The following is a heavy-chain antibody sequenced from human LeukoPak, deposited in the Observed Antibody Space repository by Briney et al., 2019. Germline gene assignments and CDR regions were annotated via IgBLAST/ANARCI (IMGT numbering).Heavy chain of an antibody. J-gene: IGHJ6*02. CDR3: AKDKSYYDILTGYYQSDYGIDV. D-gene: IGHD3-9*01. Sequence: GGSLRLSCAASGFTFSSYAMSWVRQAPGKGLEWVSAISGSGGSTYYADSVKGRFTISRDNSKNTLYLQMNSLRAEDTAVYYCAKDKSYYDILTGYYQSDYGIDVWGQGTTVTVSS. CDR2: ISGSGGST. V-gene: IGHV3-23*01. CDR1: GFTFSSYA.